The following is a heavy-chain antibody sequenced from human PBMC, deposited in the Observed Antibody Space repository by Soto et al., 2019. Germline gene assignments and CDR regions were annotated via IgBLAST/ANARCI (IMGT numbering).Heavy chain of an antibody. CDR2: ISDRGDAT. CDR1: GFTIRSYA. CDR3: AKDKPGTTSFDY. V-gene: IGHV3-23*01. J-gene: IGHJ4*02. Sequence: GGSLRLSCAASGFTIRSYAMSWVRQAPGKGLEWVSAISDRGDATHYADSVKGRFTISRDTSKNTLYLQMNTLRAEDTAVYYCAKDKPGTTSFDYWGRGTPVTVSS. D-gene: IGHD1-1*01.